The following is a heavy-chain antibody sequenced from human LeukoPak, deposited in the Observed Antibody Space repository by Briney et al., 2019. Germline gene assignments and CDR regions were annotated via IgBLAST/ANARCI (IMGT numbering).Heavy chain of an antibody. CDR3: AGGWELLQHFDY. D-gene: IGHD1-26*01. CDR1: GFTFSSYA. J-gene: IGHJ4*02. V-gene: IGHV3-23*01. CDR2: ISGSDGST. Sequence: GGSLRLSCAASGFTFSSYAMSWVRQAPGKGLEWVSAISGSDGSTYYADSVKGRFTISRDNSKNTLYLQMNSLRAEDTAVYYCAGGWELLQHFDYWGQGTLVTVSS.